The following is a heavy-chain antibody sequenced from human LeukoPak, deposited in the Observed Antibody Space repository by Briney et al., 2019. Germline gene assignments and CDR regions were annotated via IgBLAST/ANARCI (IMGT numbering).Heavy chain of an antibody. J-gene: IGHJ6*03. V-gene: IGHV3-74*01. Sequence: GGSLRLSCAASGFTFSSYWMHWVRQAPGKGLVWVSRINSDGSSTSYADSVKGRFTISRDNAKNTLYLQMNSLRAEDTAVYYCARVPSYYYYYMDVWGKGTTVTVSS. CDR3: ARVPSYYYYYMDV. CDR1: GFTFSSYW. CDR2: INSDGSST.